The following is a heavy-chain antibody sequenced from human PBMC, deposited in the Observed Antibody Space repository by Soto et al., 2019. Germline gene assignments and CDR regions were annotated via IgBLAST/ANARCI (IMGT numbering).Heavy chain of an antibody. CDR3: ARGGTVVVVAATRAFDI. CDR1: GGTFSSYA. CDR2: IIPIFGTA. D-gene: IGHD2-15*01. V-gene: IGHV1-69*13. Sequence: SVKVSCKASGGTFSSYAISWVRQAPGQGLEWMGGIIPIFGTANYAQKFQGRVTITADESTSTAYMELSSLRSEDTAVYYCARGGTVVVVAATRAFDIWGQGTTVTVSS. J-gene: IGHJ3*02.